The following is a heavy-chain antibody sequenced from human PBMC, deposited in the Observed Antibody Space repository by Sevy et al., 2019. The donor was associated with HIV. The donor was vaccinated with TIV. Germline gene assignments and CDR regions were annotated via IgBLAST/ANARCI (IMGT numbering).Heavy chain of an antibody. Sequence: ATVKVSCKASGHTLTDLSMHWVRQAPGKGFEWIGRFGPEDRERIYSQKFQGRVTMTEDTSTDTAYMELSSLRSEDTAVYYCSATRESYSNSYGYFDYWGQGTQVTVSS. D-gene: IGHD3-22*01. CDR2: FGPEDRER. CDR1: GHTLTDLS. J-gene: IGHJ4*02. CDR3: SATRESYSNSYGYFDY. V-gene: IGHV1-24*01.